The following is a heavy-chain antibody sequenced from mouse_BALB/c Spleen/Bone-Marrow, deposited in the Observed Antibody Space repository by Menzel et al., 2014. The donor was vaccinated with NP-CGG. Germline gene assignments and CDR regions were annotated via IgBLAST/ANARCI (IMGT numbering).Heavy chain of an antibody. Sequence: QVQLKESGAELVRPGVSVKISCKDSGYTFTDYAMHWVKQSHAKSLEWIGVIGTYYGDATYNQKFKTKATMTVDKSSSTAYLELARLSTEDSALYYCAREAPGFAFWGQGTLVTVSA. D-gene: IGHD3-2*02. CDR1: GYTFTDYA. V-gene: IGHV1S137*01. CDR3: AREAPGFAF. CDR2: IGTYYGDA. J-gene: IGHJ3*01.